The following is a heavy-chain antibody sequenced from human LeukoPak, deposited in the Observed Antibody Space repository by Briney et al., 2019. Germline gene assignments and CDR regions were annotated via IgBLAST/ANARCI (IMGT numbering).Heavy chain of an antibody. CDR1: GFNFDLYA. V-gene: IGHV3-21*01. CDR2: ISRHDDYI. Sequence: RAGGSPRLSCVASGFNFDLYAMSWVRQAPGKGLEWLSAISRHDDYIYYAASVRGRFTISRDNARNSLFLQMNSLRVDDTAVYFCARDLSFGAPVAFDIWGQGTMVTVAS. D-gene: IGHD3-10*01. J-gene: IGHJ3*02. CDR3: ARDLSFGAPVAFDI.